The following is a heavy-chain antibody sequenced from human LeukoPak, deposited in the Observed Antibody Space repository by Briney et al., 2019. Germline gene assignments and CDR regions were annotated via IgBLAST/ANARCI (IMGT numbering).Heavy chain of an antibody. CDR3: ARGRYYDSSGYYRLWYYYYYMDV. J-gene: IGHJ6*03. V-gene: IGHV3-74*01. CDR2: INSDGSST. CDR1: GFTFSSYA. Sequence: PGGSLRLSCVASGFTFSSYAMSWVRQAPGKGLVWVSRINSDGSSTSYAGSVKGRFTISRDNAKNTLYLQMNSLRAEDTAVYYCARGRYYDSSGYYRLWYYYYYMDVWGKGTTVTISS. D-gene: IGHD3-22*01.